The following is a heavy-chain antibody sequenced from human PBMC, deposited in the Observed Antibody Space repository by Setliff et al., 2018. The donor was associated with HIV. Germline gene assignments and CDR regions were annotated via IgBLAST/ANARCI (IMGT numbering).Heavy chain of an antibody. V-gene: IGHV3-48*01. CDR1: GFTFSSYS. D-gene: IGHD4-17*01. CDR3: ARGSGAYFFHYFDH. Sequence: PGGSLRLSCAASGFTFSSYSMNWVRQAPGKGLEWVSYISSSSRSIYYADSVKGRFTISRDNAKNSLYLQMNSLRAEDTAVYYCARGSGAYFFHYFDHWGQGTLVTVSS. CDR2: ISSSSRSI. J-gene: IGHJ4*02.